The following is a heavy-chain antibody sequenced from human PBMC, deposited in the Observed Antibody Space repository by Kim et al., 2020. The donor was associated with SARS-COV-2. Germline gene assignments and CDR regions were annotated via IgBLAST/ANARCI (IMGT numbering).Heavy chain of an antibody. CDR2: IIPIFGTA. V-gene: IGHV1-69*13. J-gene: IGHJ3*02. CDR3: ARDSLPIAAAGNDAFDY. CDR1: GGTFSSYA. Sequence: SVKVSCKASGGTFSSYAISWVRQAPGQGLEWMGGIIPIFGTANYAQKFQGRVTITADESTSTAYMELSSLRSEDTAVYYCARDSLPIAAAGNDAFDYLGPRDNGHRLF. D-gene: IGHD6-13*01.